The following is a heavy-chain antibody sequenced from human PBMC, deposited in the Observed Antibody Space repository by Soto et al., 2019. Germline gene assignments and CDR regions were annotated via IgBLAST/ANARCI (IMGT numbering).Heavy chain of an antibody. V-gene: IGHV1-18*01. D-gene: IGHD2-2*01. CDR1: GYTFTSHG. CDR2: ISAHNGNT. Sequence: GASVKVSCKASGYTFTSHGISWVRQAPGQGLEWMGWISAHNGNTNYAQKLQGRVTMTTDTSTSTAYMELRSLRSDDTAVYYCARGFENCSSTSCFGYWGQGTLVTVSS. CDR3: ARGFENCSSTSCFGY. J-gene: IGHJ4*02.